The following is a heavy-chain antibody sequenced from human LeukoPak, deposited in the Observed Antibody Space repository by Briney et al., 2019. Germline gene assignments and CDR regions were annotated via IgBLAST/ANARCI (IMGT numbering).Heavy chain of an antibody. CDR1: GFTFSSYG. V-gene: IGHV3-30*18. CDR3: AKGRVSGSGWYPYYYGMDV. J-gene: IGHJ6*02. D-gene: IGHD6-19*01. Sequence: GGSLRLSCAASGFTFSSYGMHWVRQAPGKGLEWVAVISYDGSNKYYADSVKGRFTISRDNYKNTLYLQMNSLRAEDTAVYYCAKGRVSGSGWYPYYYGMDVRGQGTTVTVSS. CDR2: ISYDGSNK.